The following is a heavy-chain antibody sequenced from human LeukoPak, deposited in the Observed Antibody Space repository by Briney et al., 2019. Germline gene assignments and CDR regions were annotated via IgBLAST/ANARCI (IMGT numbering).Heavy chain of an antibody. CDR2: ISYDGSNK. Sequence: GGSLRFSCAASGFTFSSYAMHWVRQAPGKGLEWVAVISYDGSNKYYADSVKGRFTISRDNSKNTLYLQMNSLRAEDTAVYYCARVPYYYDSSGYSFQHWGQGTLVTVSS. CDR1: GFTFSSYA. V-gene: IGHV3-30*04. D-gene: IGHD3-22*01. J-gene: IGHJ1*01. CDR3: ARVPYYYDSSGYSFQH.